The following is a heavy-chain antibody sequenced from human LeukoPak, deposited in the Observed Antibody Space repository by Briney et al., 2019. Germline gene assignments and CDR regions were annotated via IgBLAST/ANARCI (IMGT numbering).Heavy chain of an antibody. CDR3: ARDHVRFIRRRNNVFDI. CDR2: INHSGDT. D-gene: IGHD1-14*01. V-gene: IGHV4-34*01. Sequence: SETLSLTCAVYGGSFSGYYWSWIRQPPGKGLEWIGEINHSGDTYYNPSLESRVTISVDTSKNQLSLKLSSVTAADTAVYYCARDHVRFIRRRNNVFDIWGQGTMVTVSS. J-gene: IGHJ3*02. CDR1: GGSFSGYY.